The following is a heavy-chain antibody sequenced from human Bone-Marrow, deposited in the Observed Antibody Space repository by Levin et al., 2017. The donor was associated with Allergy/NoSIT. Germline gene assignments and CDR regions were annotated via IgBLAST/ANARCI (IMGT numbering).Heavy chain of an antibody. Sequence: GGSLRLSCAASGFTFDDYAMHWVRQPPGKGLEWVSGITWNSGTIAYAGSVKGRFTISRDNANNSLYLQMNSLRPEDTALYYCVKSSNTGSMHDGFDIWGEGTMVIVSS. CDR1: GFTFDDYA. CDR2: ITWNSGTI. J-gene: IGHJ3*02. V-gene: IGHV3-9*01. CDR3: VKSSNTGSMHDGFDI. D-gene: IGHD2-8*02.